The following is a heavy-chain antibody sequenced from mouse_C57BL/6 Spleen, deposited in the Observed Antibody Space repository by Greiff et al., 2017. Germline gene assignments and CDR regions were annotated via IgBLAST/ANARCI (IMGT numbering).Heavy chain of an antibody. Sequence: EVQLVESGAELVRPGASVKLSCTASGFNIKDDYMHWVKQRPEQGLEWIGWIDPENGDTEYASKFQGKATITADTSSNTAYLQLSSLTSEDTAVYYCTRYSNYPFYAMDYWGQGTSVTVSS. CDR2: IDPENGDT. V-gene: IGHV14-4*01. J-gene: IGHJ4*01. CDR3: TRYSNYPFYAMDY. CDR1: GFNIKDDY. D-gene: IGHD2-5*01.